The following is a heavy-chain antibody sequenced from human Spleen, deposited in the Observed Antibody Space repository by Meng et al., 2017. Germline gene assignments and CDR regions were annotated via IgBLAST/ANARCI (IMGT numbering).Heavy chain of an antibody. CDR3: ARGPTTMAHDFDY. CDR2: INHSGST. Sequence: SETLSLTCSVSGGSISSSSYYWAWTRQPPGKGLEWIGEINHSGSTNYNPSLESRATISVDTSQNNLSLKLSSVTAADSAVYYCARGPTTMAHDFDYWGQGTLVTVSS. CDR1: GGSISSSSYY. V-gene: IGHV4-39*02. J-gene: IGHJ4*02. D-gene: IGHD4-11*01.